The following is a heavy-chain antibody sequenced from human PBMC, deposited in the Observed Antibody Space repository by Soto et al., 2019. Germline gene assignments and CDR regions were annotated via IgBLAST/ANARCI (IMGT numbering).Heavy chain of an antibody. D-gene: IGHD6-13*01. Sequence: SETLSLTCTVSGGSISSGGYYWSWIRQHPGKGLEWIGYIYYSGSTYYNPSLKSRVTISVDTSKNQFSLKLSSVTAADTAVYYCARFFGVAAAGPFDYWGQGTLVTVSS. CDR1: GGSISSGGYY. V-gene: IGHV4-31*03. CDR3: ARFFGVAAAGPFDY. J-gene: IGHJ4*02. CDR2: IYYSGST.